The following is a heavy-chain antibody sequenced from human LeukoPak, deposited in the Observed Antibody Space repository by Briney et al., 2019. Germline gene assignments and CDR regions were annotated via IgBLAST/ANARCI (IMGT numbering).Heavy chain of an antibody. D-gene: IGHD3-22*01. Sequence: PSETLSLTCAVSGGSISSSNWWSWVRQPPGKGLEWIGSVYYSGSTYYNPSLKSRVTISVDTSKNQFSLKLSSVTAADTAVYYCSYDSSGFFYFDYWGQGTLVTVSS. CDR2: VYYSGST. CDR1: GGSISSSNW. J-gene: IGHJ4*02. V-gene: IGHV4-39*01. CDR3: SYDSSGFFYFDY.